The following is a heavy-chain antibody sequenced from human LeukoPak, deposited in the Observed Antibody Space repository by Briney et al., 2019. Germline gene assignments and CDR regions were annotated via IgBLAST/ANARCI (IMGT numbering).Heavy chain of an antibody. Sequence: SETLSLTCTVSGYSISSGYYWGWIRQPPGKGLEWIGSIHHSGSTNYNPSLKSRVTISVDKSKNQFSLKLSSVTAADTAVYYCAAKKWELRSFDYWGQGTLVTVSS. V-gene: IGHV4-38-2*02. CDR3: AAKKWELRSFDY. CDR2: IHHSGST. J-gene: IGHJ4*02. CDR1: GYSISSGYY. D-gene: IGHD1-26*01.